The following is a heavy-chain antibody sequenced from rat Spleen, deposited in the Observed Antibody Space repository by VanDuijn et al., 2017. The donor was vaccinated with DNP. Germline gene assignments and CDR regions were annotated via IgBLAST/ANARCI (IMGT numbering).Heavy chain of an antibody. J-gene: IGHJ2*01. CDR1: GFTFSNYD. CDR3: TKDAFDY. CDR2: IGTSGGST. V-gene: IGHV5-27*01. Sequence: EVQLVESGGGLVQPGRSLKLSCAASGFTFSNYDMAWVRQAPTKGLEWVASIGTSGGSTYYRDSVKGRFTISRDDAKSTLYLQMDSLRSEDTATYYCTKDAFDYWGQGVMVTVSS.